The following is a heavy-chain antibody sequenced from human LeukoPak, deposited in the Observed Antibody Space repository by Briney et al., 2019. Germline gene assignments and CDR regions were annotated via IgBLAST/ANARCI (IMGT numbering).Heavy chain of an antibody. V-gene: IGHV3-48*02. CDR3: ARDQGIFGY. J-gene: IGHJ4*02. CDR2: ISSSSKTI. CDR1: GFTFSSYS. Sequence: GGSLRLSCAASGFTFSSYSMNWVRQAPGKGLEWVSYISSSSKTIYYADSVKGRFTISRDNAKNSLYLQMSSLRDEDSAVYYCARDQGIFGYWGQGTLVTVSS.